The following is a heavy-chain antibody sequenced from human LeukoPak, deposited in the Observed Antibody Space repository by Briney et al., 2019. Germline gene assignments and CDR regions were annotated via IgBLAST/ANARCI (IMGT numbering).Heavy chain of an antibody. CDR3: ARRQDGHDY. V-gene: IGHV4-59*08. Sequence: SETLSLTCTVSGGSISSYYWSWIQQPPGKGLEWIGHIYYSGSTNYNPSLKSRVTISVDTSKNQFSLKLSSVTAADTAVYYCARRQDGHDYWGQGTLVTVSS. J-gene: IGHJ4*02. CDR1: GGSISSYY. CDR2: IYYSGST.